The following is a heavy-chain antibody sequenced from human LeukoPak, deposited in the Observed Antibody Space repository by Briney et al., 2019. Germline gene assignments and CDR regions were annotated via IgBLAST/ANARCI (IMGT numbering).Heavy chain of an antibody. CDR2: IYWDDDK. Sequence: TLSLTCTVSGGSVSDYYWSWIRQPPGEALEWLALIYWDDDKRYSPSLRSRLTITKDTSKNQVVLTMTNMDPVDTATYYCAHRAAAGPFDYWGQGTLVTVSS. CDR3: AHRAAAGPFDY. V-gene: IGHV2-5*08. D-gene: IGHD6-13*01. J-gene: IGHJ4*02. CDR1: GGSVSDYYWS.